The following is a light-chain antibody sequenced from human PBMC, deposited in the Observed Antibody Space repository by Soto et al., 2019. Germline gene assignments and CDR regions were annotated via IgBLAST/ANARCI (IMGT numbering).Light chain of an antibody. Sequence: QSSLTQPASVSGSPGQSITISCTGTSSDVGGYNYVSWYQQHPGKAPKLMIYEVSNRPSGVSNRFSGSKSGNTASLTISGLQAEDEADYYCSSYTKNSPDVFGTGTKLTVL. V-gene: IGLV2-14*01. CDR3: SSYTKNSPDV. CDR2: EVS. J-gene: IGLJ1*01. CDR1: SSDVGGYNY.